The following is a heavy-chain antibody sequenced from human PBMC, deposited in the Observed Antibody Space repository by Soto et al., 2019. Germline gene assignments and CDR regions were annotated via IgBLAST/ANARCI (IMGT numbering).Heavy chain of an antibody. CDR3: ARDTPPAELDY. V-gene: IGHV3-30*03. D-gene: IGHD1-26*01. CDR1: GFTFNDYA. J-gene: IGHJ4*02. CDR2: ISSDGHHQ. Sequence: PGGSLRLSCATSGFTFNDYAMYWVRQAPGQGLEWVAMISSDGHHQFYVDNLRGRFTVSRDNSKNTLFLQMDRLTGDDTAVYFCARDTPPAELDYWGQGSLVTVSS.